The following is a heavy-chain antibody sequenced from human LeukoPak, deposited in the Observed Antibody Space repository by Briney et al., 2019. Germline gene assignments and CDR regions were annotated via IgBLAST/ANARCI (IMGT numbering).Heavy chain of an antibody. V-gene: IGHV3-30-3*01. CDR2: ISYDGNNK. CDR3: ARGGSSSTWFYYFDY. J-gene: IGHJ4*02. CDR1: RFTFSTYA. D-gene: IGHD6-13*01. Sequence: PGRSLRLSCAASRFTFSTYAMNWVRQAPGKGLEWVAVISYDGNNKYYADSVKGRFTISRDNSKNTLYLQLNSLRPEDTAVYYCARGGSSSTWFYYFDYWGQGTLVTVSS.